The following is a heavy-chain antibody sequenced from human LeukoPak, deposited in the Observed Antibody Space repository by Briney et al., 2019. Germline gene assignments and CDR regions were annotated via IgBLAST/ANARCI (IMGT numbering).Heavy chain of an antibody. D-gene: IGHD3-10*01. CDR3: ARSAFGIINNWFDP. J-gene: IGHJ5*02. Sequence: GGSLRLSCAASGFTFSDFAIHWVRQTPGKGLEWVAVISADGSDIYYADSVKGRFTISRDNSKNTLFLQMSSLRAEDTAVYYCARSAFGIINNWFDPWGQGSLVTVSS. CDR1: GFTFSDFA. V-gene: IGHV3-30-3*01. CDR2: ISADGSDI.